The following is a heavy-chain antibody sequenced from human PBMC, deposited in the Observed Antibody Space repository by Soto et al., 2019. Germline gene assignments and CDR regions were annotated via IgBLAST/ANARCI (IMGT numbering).Heavy chain of an antibody. J-gene: IGHJ6*02. D-gene: IGHD4-17*01. Sequence: ASVKVSCKASGGTFSSYAISWVRQAPGQGLEWMGGIIPIFGTANYAQKFQGRVTITADESTSTAYMELSSLRSEDTAVYYCASRPEVDYYYYYYGMDVWGQGTTVTVSS. CDR3: ASRPEVDYYYYYYGMDV. CDR1: GGTFSSYA. V-gene: IGHV1-69*13. CDR2: IIPIFGTA.